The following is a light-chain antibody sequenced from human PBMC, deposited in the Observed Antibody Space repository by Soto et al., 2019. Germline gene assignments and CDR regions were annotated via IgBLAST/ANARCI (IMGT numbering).Light chain of an antibody. CDR1: QSVNSNY. J-gene: IGKJ5*01. CDR2: GAS. V-gene: IGKV3-20*01. Sequence: ENVLTQSPGTLSLSPGERATLSCRASQSVNSNYLAWYQQKSGQAPRLLIYGASSRATGIPDKFSGSGSGTDFTLTISRLDPEDFAAYYCQQYGSSPITFGQGTRLEIK. CDR3: QQYGSSPIT.